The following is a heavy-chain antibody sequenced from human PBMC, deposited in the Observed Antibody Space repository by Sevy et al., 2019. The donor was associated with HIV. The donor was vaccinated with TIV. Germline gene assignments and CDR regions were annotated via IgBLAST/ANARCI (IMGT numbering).Heavy chain of an antibody. J-gene: IGHJ6*02. CDR3: ARDRYYDASGYYYSHYGMDV. Sequence: GGSLRLSCEASGFTVSGNYMAWVRLAPGKGLEWVSLIDSGGSTYYADSVKGRFTISRDNAKNTLYLQMNPLRAEDTAVYFCARDRYYDASGYYYSHYGMDVWGQGTTVTVS. CDR1: GFTVSGNY. V-gene: IGHV3-66*01. D-gene: IGHD3-22*01. CDR2: IDSGGST.